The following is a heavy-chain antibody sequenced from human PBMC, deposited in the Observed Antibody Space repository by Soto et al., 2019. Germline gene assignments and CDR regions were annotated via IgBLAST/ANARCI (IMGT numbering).Heavy chain of an antibody. J-gene: IGHJ3*02. V-gene: IGHV4-59*01. D-gene: IGHD2-15*01. CDR2: IYYSGNN. CDR1: GGSISSYY. Sequence: SETLSLTCTVSGGSISSYYWSWIRQPPGKGLEWIGYIYYSGNNNYNPSLKSRVTISVDTSKNQFSLKLSSVTAADTAVYYCAREGGRVVAARGAFDIRGQGTMVTVSS. CDR3: AREGGRVVAARGAFDI.